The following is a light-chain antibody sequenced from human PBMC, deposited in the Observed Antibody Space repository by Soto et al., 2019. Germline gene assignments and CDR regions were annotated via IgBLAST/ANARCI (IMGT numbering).Light chain of an antibody. CDR1: SCNVGNNI. V-gene: IGLV1-51*01. CDR3: ATWDTSLSAVV. J-gene: IGLJ3*02. CDR2: AND. Sequence: QSVLTQPPSVSAAPGQKVTISCSGSSCNVGNNIVSWYQQLPGAVPKLLIYANDKRPSGIPDRFSGSKSGTSATLGITGLQTGDEADYYCATWDTSLSAVVFGGGTKLTVL.